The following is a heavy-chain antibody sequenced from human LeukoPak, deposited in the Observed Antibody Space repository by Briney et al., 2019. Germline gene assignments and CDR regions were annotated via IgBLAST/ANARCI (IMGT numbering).Heavy chain of an antibody. CDR1: GGTFISNA. Sequence: GASVKVSCMASGGTFISNAITWVRQAPGQGLEWMGRIIPIFGITDYAQKFQGRVTITADKSTNTAYMEFSSLRSEDTAVYYCASGRMTTETTYCFDPWGQGTLITVSS. CDR2: IIPIFGIT. D-gene: IGHD4-11*01. CDR3: ASGRMTTETTYCFDP. V-gene: IGHV1-69*04. J-gene: IGHJ5*02.